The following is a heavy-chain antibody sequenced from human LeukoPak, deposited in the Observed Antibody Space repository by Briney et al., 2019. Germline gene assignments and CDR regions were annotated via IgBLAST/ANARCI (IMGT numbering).Heavy chain of an antibody. J-gene: IGHJ3*01. CDR1: EFTVISNY. CDR3: ARGSLSGRAFDL. Sequence: GGSPRLSCAASEFTVISNYMSWVRQAPGKGLEWVSIIYTGGTTSYADSVKGRFTVSRDDFKNTLSLQMNSLRAEDTAVYYCARGSLSGRAFDLWGQGTMVTVSS. CDR2: IYTGGTT. V-gene: IGHV3-53*01.